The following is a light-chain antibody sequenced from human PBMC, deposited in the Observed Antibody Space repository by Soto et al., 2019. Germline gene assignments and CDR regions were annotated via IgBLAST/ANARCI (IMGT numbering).Light chain of an antibody. V-gene: IGKV3D-15*01. CDR1: QSVSNN. CDR3: QQYNNWPPIT. Sequence: EIVLTQSPGTLSLSPGERATLSCRASQSVSNNYLAWYQQKPGQAPRLLIYGASNRATGIPARFSGSGSGTDFTLTISSLQSEDFAVYYCQQYNNWPPITFGQGTRLEI. J-gene: IGKJ5*01. CDR2: GAS.